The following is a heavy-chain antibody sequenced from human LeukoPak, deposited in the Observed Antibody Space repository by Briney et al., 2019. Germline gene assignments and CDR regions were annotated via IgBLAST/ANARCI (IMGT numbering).Heavy chain of an antibody. CDR2: ISGSGGST. CDR1: GFTFSSYG. CDR3: AKQPYYYYYYMDV. V-gene: IGHV3-23*01. J-gene: IGHJ6*03. Sequence: GGSLRLSCAASGFTFSSYGMSWVRQAPGKGLEWVSAISGSGGSTYYADSVKGRFTISRDNSKNTLYLQMNSLRAEDTAVYYCAKQPYYYYYYMDVWGKGTTVTVSS.